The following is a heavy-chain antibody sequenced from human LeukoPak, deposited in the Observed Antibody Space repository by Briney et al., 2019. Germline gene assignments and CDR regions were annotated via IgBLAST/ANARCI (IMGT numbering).Heavy chain of an antibody. CDR3: ARGRRLSGYYPDGSTPFDY. D-gene: IGHD3-3*01. J-gene: IGHJ4*02. CDR2: IYYSGST. V-gene: IGHV4-59*01. CDR1: GGSISSYY. Sequence: SETLSLTCTVSGGSISSYYWSWIRQPPGKGLEWIGYIYYSGSTNYNPSLKSRVTISVDTSKNQFSLKPSSVTAADTAVYYCARGRRLSGYYPDGSTPFDYWGQGTLVTVSS.